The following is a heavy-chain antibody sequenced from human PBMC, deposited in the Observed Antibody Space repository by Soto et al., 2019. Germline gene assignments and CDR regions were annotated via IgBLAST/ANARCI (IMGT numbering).Heavy chain of an antibody. CDR1: GFSFSNYA. Sequence: QVQLVESGGGVVQPGRSLRLSCAASGFSFSNYAMHWVRQAPGKGLEWVAVISYDGSNKYYADSVKGRFTISRDNSKNTLYLQMNNLRTEDPAVYYCATVRGYRQDLDACDIWGQGTMVTVSS. CDR3: ATVRGYRQDLDACDI. CDR2: ISYDGSNK. J-gene: IGHJ3*02. V-gene: IGHV3-30-3*01. D-gene: IGHD3-16*02.